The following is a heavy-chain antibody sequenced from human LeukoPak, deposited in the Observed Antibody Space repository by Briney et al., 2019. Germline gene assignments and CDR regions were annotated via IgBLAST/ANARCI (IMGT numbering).Heavy chain of an antibody. J-gene: IGHJ4*02. CDR1: GYTLTELS. CDR3: ATDQPNNSGYDPAFDY. CDR2: FDPEDGET. D-gene: IGHD5-12*01. V-gene: IGHV1-24*01. Sequence: ASVKVSCKVSGYTLTELSMHWVRQAPGKGPEWMGGFDPEDGETIYAQKFQGRVTMTEDTSTDTAYMELSSLRSEDTAVYYCATDQPNNSGYDPAFDYWGQGTLVTVSS.